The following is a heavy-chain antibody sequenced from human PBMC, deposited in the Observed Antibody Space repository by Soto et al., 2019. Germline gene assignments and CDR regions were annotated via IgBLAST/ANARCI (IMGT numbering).Heavy chain of an antibody. Sequence: GGSLRLSCVGSGFTFSSYGMHWVRQAPGKGLECVAVISDAGSSHYYAASVEGRFTISRENSKNTLSLHMDRLRVEDTAVYYCAKDRGGDCPDNSCYFGADYWGQGTPVTVSS. CDR1: GFTFSSYG. CDR2: ISDAGSSH. CDR3: AKDRGGDCPDNSCYFGADY. D-gene: IGHD2-2*01. J-gene: IGHJ4*02. V-gene: IGHV3-30*18.